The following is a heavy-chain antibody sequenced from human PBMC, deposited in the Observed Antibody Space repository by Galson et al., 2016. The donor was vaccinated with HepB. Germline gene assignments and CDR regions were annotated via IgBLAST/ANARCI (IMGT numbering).Heavy chain of an antibody. CDR2: ISYDGSNK. J-gene: IGHJ6*02. CDR3: AIDRSYGYFGSGGMDV. CDR1: GFTFSSYG. D-gene: IGHD3-10*01. V-gene: IGHV3-30*03. Sequence: SLRLSCAASGFTFSSYGMHWVRQAPGKGLEWVAVISYDGSNKYYADSVKGRFTISRDNSKNTLYLQMNSLRAEDTAVYYCAIDRSYGYFGSGGMDVWGQGTTVTVSS.